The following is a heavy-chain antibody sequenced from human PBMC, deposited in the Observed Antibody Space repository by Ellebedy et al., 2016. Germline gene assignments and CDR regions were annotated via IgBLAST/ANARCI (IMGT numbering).Heavy chain of an antibody. CDR1: GYNFENYW. CDR3: ARSTAGGFDS. J-gene: IGHJ4*02. CDR2: IYPGDSVT. D-gene: IGHD1-1*01. V-gene: IGHV5-51*01. Sequence: GGSLRLXXQGSGYNFENYWIGWVRQMPGKGLEWMGIIYPGDSVTTYGPSFQGHVTISVDKSISTAYLQWGSLKASDTATYYCARSTAGGFDSWGQGTLVTVSS.